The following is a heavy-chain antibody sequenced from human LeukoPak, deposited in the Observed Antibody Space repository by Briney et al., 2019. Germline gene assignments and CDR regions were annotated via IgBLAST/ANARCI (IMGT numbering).Heavy chain of an antibody. D-gene: IGHD3-16*01. Sequence: SGTLSLTCNVSGGSISSSTYYWGWIRQPPGKGLECIWSIYNNGSSYYNPSLKSPVTIAVDTSKNQFSLKLSSVTDADTAVYYCARHSWGLPPAEYFQHWGQGTLVTVSS. V-gene: IGHV4-39*01. CDR2: IYNNGSS. CDR3: ARHSWGLPPAEYFQH. CDR1: GGSISSSTYY. J-gene: IGHJ1*01.